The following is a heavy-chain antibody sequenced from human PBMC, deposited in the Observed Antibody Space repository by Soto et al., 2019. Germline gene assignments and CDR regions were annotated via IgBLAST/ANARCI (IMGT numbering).Heavy chain of an antibody. Sequence: GSLRLSCAASGFSFNIFAMNWVRQAPGQGLEWVSGISGGGGSTYYADSVKGRFTISRDNSNNTLYLQMNSLRAEDTAVYYCAKDPTSYDSSAQFDSWGQGT. CDR2: ISGGGGST. CDR3: AKDPTSYDSSAQFDS. J-gene: IGHJ4*02. V-gene: IGHV3-23*01. CDR1: GFSFNIFA. D-gene: IGHD3-22*01.